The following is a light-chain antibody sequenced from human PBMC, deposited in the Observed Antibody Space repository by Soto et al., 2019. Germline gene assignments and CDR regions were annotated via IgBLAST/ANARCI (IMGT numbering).Light chain of an antibody. V-gene: IGLV2-14*01. CDR2: EVS. CDR3: NSYGSTSTRYV. CDR1: SSDVGGYNY. J-gene: IGLJ1*01. Sequence: QSALTQPASVSGSAGRSITISCTGASSDVGGYNYVSWYQQHPGKAPKLMIYEVSSRPSGVSNRFSGSKSGNTASLTISGLQAEDEANYFCNSYGSTSTRYVFGTGTKLTV.